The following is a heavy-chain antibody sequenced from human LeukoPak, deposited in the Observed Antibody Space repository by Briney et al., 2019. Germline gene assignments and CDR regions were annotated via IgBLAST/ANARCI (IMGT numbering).Heavy chain of an antibody. D-gene: IGHD3-3*01. J-gene: IGHJ4*02. Sequence: GGSLRLSCAASGFTFDDYAMHWVRQAPGKGLEWVSGISWNSGSIGYADSVKGRFTISRDNAKNSLYLQMNSLRAEDMALYYCAKGVLRFLEWLFDYSGQGTLVTVSS. CDR3: AKGVLRFLEWLFDY. CDR1: GFTFDDYA. V-gene: IGHV3-9*03. CDR2: ISWNSGSI.